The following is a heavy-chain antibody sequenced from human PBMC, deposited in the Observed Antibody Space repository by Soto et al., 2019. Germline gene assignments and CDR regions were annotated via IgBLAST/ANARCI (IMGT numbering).Heavy chain of an antibody. D-gene: IGHD3-10*01. CDR3: ARGLSYYGSGSYSY. J-gene: IGHJ4*02. CDR1: GFTFSSYG. Sequence: QVQLVESGGGVVQPGRSLRLSCAASGFTFSSYGMHWVRQAPGKGLEWVAVIWYDGSNKYYADSVKGRFTISRDNSKNTLYLQMNSLRAEDTAVYYCARGLSYYGSGSYSYWGQGTLVTVSS. CDR2: IWYDGSNK. V-gene: IGHV3-33*01.